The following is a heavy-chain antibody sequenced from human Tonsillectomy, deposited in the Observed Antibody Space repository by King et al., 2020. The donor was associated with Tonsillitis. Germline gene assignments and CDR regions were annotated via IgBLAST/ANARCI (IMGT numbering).Heavy chain of an antibody. Sequence: VQLQESGPGLVKPSQTLSLTCTVSGGSISSAGYYWSWIRQHPGKGLEWIGYISYSGSPYYNPSLKSRIMISVDTSKNQYSLKVSSVNAADTAVYYCASTAPPYYYYYMDVWGKGTTVTVSS. CDR2: ISYSGSP. D-gene: IGHD4-17*01. CDR3: ASTAPPYYYYYMDV. CDR1: GGSISSAGYY. J-gene: IGHJ6*03. V-gene: IGHV4-31*03.